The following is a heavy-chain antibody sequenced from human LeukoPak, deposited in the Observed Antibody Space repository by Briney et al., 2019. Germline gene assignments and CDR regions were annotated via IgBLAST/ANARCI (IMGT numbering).Heavy chain of an antibody. CDR1: GLILRGHA. Sequence: HSGGSLRLSCEASGLILRGHAMSWVRQAPGKGLEWVSGIGDSGEIERYADSVKGRFTISRDNFRNTVYLEMRSLRPEDTAVYYCAKGYSSGWTRFDYWGRGTQVTVSS. D-gene: IGHD6-19*01. CDR3: AKGYSSGWTRFDY. V-gene: IGHV3-23*01. J-gene: IGHJ4*02. CDR2: IGDSGEIE.